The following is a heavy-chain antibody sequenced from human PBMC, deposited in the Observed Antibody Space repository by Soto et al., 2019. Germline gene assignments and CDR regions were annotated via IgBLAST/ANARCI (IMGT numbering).Heavy chain of an antibody. V-gene: IGHV1-18*04. CDR1: GYTXTSYG. D-gene: IGHD6-13*01. CDR2: ISAYNGNT. CDR3: ASDPYSRSWYPTRALVNYYYGMDV. Sequence: SXKVSFKASGYTXTSYGIRWVRQAPGQGLEWMGWISAYNGNTNYAQKLQGRVTMTTDTSTSTAYMELRSLRYDDTAVYQCASDPYSRSWYPTRALVNYYYGMDVWAKGPRSPSP. J-gene: IGHJ6*02.